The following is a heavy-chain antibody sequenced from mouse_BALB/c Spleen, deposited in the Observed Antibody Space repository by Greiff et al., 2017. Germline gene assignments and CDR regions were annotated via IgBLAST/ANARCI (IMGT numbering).Heavy chain of an antibody. CDR2: INSNGGST. V-gene: IGHV5-6-3*01. D-gene: IGHD2-4*01. Sequence: EVQLVESGGGLVQPGGSLKLSCAASGFTFSSYGMSWVRQTPDKRLELVATINSNGGSTYYPDSVKGRFTISRDNAKNTLYLQMSSLKSEDTAMYYCARDPMITWYFDVWGAGTTVTVSS. J-gene: IGHJ1*01. CDR1: GFTFSSYG. CDR3: ARDPMITWYFDV.